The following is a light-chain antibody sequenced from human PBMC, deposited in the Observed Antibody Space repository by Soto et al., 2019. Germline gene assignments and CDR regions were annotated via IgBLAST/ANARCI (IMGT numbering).Light chain of an antibody. CDR1: SSDIGGYNY. Sequence: QSALTQPASVSGSPGQSITISCTGTSSDIGGYNYVSWYQQHPGKAPKLLIYDVGNRPSGVSNRFSGSKSGNTASLTISGLQAEDEADYYCSSYTSSSTYVFAAGTKVTVL. CDR2: DVG. CDR3: SSYTSSSTYV. J-gene: IGLJ1*01. V-gene: IGLV2-14*01.